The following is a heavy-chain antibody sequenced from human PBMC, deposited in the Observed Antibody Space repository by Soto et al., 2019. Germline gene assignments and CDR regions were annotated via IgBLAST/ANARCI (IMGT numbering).Heavy chain of an antibody. D-gene: IGHD2-15*01. Sequence: GGSLRLSCAASGFTFSSYAMSWVRQAPGKGLEWVSAISGSGGSTYYADSVKGRFTISRDNSKNTLYLQMNSLRAEDTAVYYCAKDLGYCSGGSCYSGGYWGQGTLVTVSS. CDR1: GFTFSSYA. J-gene: IGHJ4*02. CDR2: ISGSGGST. V-gene: IGHV3-23*01. CDR3: AKDLGYCSGGSCYSGGY.